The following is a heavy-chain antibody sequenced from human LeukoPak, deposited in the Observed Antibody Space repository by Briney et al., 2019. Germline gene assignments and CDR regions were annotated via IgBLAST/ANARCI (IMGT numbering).Heavy chain of an antibody. V-gene: IGHV1-18*01. CDR3: AAVGPAAGPYNWFDP. Sequence: ASVKVSCKASGYTFTSYGITWVRQAPGRGPEWMGWISAYSGDANYVQKFQGRVTMTTDTSTSTAHMELRSLRSDDTAVYYCAAVGPAAGPYNWFDPWGQGTLVTVSS. CDR2: ISAYSGDA. CDR1: GYTFTSYG. J-gene: IGHJ5*02. D-gene: IGHD6-13*01.